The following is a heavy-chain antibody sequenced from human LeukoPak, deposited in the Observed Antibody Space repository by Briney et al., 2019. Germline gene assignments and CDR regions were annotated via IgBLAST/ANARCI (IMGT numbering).Heavy chain of an antibody. Sequence: GASVKVSCKASGYTFTGYYMHWVRQAPGQGLEWMGRINPNSGGTNYAQKFQGRVTMTRDTSISTAYMGLSRLRSDDTAVYYCARGPSVRVVVPAAKLDPWGQGTLVTVSS. V-gene: IGHV1-2*06. J-gene: IGHJ5*02. CDR2: INPNSGGT. CDR1: GYTFTGYY. D-gene: IGHD2-2*01. CDR3: ARGPSVRVVVPAAKLDP.